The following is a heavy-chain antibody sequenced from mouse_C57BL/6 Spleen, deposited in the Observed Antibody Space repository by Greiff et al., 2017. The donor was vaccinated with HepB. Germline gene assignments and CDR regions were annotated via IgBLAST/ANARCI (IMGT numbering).Heavy chain of an antibody. CDR2: IDPSDSYT. V-gene: IGHV1-59*01. Sequence: QVHVKQPGAELVRPGTSVKLSCKASGYTFTSYWMHWVKQRPGQGLEWIGVIDPSDSYTNYNQKFKGKATLTVDTSSSTAYMQLSSLTSEDSAVYYCARSDYYEYGYWYFDVWGTGTTVTVSS. J-gene: IGHJ1*03. CDR3: ARSDYYEYGYWYFDV. CDR1: GYTFTSYW. D-gene: IGHD2-4*01.